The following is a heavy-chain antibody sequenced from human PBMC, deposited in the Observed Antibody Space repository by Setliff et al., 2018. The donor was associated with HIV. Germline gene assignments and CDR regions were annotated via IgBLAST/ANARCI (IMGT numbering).Heavy chain of an antibody. V-gene: IGHV4-4*07. CDR2: IYTSGST. CDR3: ARDRTGGTFDI. D-gene: IGHD3-16*01. J-gene: IGHJ3*02. Sequence: SETLSLTCTVPGDSISSYYWSWIRQPAGKGLEWIGRIYTSGSTNYNPSLKSRVTMSVDTSKNQFSLKLSSVTAADTAVFYCARDRTGGTFDIWGQGTMVTVSS. CDR1: GDSISSYY.